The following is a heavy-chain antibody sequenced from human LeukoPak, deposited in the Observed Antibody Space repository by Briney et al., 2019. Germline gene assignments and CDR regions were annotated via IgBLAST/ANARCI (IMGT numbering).Heavy chain of an antibody. CDR1: GGSTSGGNYY. CDR3: ARLGAGPTYYDFWSGYSSFYFDY. J-gene: IGHJ4*02. CDR2: ISSSGNT. D-gene: IGHD3-3*01. V-gene: IGHV4-39*02. Sequence: PSETLSLTCIVCGGSTSGGNYYWGWIRRPPGEGLEWIGGISSSGNTYYNPSLNRRITISIDTSKNHFSLKLSSVTAADTAVYYCARLGAGPTYYDFWSGYSSFYFDYWGQGTLVTVSS.